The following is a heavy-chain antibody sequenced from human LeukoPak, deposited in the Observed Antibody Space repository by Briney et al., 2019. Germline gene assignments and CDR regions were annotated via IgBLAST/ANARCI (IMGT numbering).Heavy chain of an antibody. D-gene: IGHD1-1*01. Sequence: SETLSLTCTVSGGSISSGYYWGWIRQPPGKGLEWIGSIYHSGSTYYNPSLKSRVTISVDTSKNQFSLKLSSVTAADTAVYYCAREKGVERLNAFDIWGQGTMVTVSS. CDR3: AREKGVERLNAFDI. CDR2: IYHSGST. V-gene: IGHV4-38-2*02. J-gene: IGHJ3*02. CDR1: GGSISSGYY.